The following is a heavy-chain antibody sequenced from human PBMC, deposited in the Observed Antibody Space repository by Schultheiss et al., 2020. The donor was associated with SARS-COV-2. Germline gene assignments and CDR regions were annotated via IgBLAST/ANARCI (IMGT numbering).Heavy chain of an antibody. V-gene: IGHV5-51*01. Sequence: GGSLRLSCKGSGYSFKTYWIGWVRQMPGKGLEWMGIIDPGESTTKYSPSFQGQVTISADKSISTAYLQWTSLKASDTAMYYCARGLASAAELAYFQNWGQGTLVTVSS. D-gene: IGHD6-13*01. CDR1: GYSFKTYW. CDR3: ARGLASAAELAYFQN. CDR2: IDPGESTT. J-gene: IGHJ1*01.